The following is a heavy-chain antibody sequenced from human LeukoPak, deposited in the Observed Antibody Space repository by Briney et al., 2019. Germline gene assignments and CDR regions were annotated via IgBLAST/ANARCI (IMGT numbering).Heavy chain of an antibody. Sequence: PSETLSLTCIVSGGSISSFYWSWIRQTPGKGLEWIGYIYYSGTTNYNPSLKSRVTISVDTSTNQFSLKLSSVTAVDTAVYYCARSESGWYYLDYWGQGTLVTVSP. CDR1: GGSISSFY. D-gene: IGHD6-19*01. J-gene: IGHJ4*02. CDR2: IYYSGTT. V-gene: IGHV4-59*01. CDR3: ARSESGWYYLDY.